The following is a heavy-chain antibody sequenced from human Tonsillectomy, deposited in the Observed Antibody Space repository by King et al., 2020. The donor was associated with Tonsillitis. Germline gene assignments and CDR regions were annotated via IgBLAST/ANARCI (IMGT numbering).Heavy chain of an antibody. Sequence: VQLVESGGGLVKPGGSLRLSCAASGFTFRSYRMNWVRQAPGEGLEWVSSISASGSYVYYADSVKGRFNISRDNAKNSLYLQMNSLRAEDTAVYYCARSLYDFWSRGWFDPWGQGTLVTVSS. CDR2: ISASGSYV. CDR1: GFTFRSYR. D-gene: IGHD3-3*01. CDR3: ARSLYDFWSRGWFDP. J-gene: IGHJ5*02. V-gene: IGHV3-21*01.